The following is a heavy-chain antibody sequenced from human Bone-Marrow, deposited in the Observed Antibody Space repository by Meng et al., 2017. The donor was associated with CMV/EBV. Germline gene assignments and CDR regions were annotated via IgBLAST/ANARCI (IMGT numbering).Heavy chain of an antibody. Sequence: GESLKISCAASGFTFSSAWMSWVRQVPGKGLEGVGRIESHSDGGTTKYAAPVKGRVTISRDDSKKSLFLHMNSMKTEDTAVYYCTKDMAETIANVGGVITYFDRWGQGTLVTVSS. V-gene: IGHV3-15*04. CDR1: GFTFSSAW. J-gene: IGHJ4*02. D-gene: IGHD3-16*01. CDR3: TKDMAETIANVGGVITYFDR. CDR2: IESHSDGGTT.